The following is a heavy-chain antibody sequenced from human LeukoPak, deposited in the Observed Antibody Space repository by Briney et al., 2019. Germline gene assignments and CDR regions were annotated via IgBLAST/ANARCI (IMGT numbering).Heavy chain of an antibody. CDR1: GFTFSSYG. V-gene: IGHV3-30*02. J-gene: IGHJ4*02. CDR2: IRYEGSNK. D-gene: IGHD6-19*01. Sequence: GGSLRLSCAASGFTFSSYGMHCVRQAPGKGLEGVASIRYEGSNKYYADSVKGRFTISRDNSKNTLYLQMNSLRAEDTAVYYCAKVSDSSGSPFDYWGQGTLVTVSS. CDR3: AKVSDSSGSPFDY.